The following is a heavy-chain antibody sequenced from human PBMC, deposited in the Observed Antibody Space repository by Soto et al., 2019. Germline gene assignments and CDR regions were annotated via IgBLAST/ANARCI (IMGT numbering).Heavy chain of an antibody. J-gene: IGHJ4*02. D-gene: IGHD4-17*01. CDR2: IIPIFGTA. CDR1: GGTFRSYA. V-gene: IGHV1-69*01. Sequence: SRKVSCKATGGTFRSYAKSWVRQASGQGLEWMGGIIPIFGTANYAQKFQGRVTITADESTSTAYMELSSLRSEDTAVYYCARVNVTTVTTFDYWGQATLVTVSS. CDR3: ARVNVTTVTTFDY.